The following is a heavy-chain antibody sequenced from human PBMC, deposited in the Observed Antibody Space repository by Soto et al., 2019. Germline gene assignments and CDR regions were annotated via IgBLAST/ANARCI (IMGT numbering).Heavy chain of an antibody. D-gene: IGHD2-8*02. V-gene: IGHV3-30-3*01. CDR1: GFTFSSYA. CDR2: ISYDGSNK. CDR3: ARERPGGVWDY. J-gene: IGHJ4*02. Sequence: GGSLRLSCGASGFTFSSYAMHWVRQAPGKGLEWVAVISYDGSNKYYADSVKGRFTISRDNSKNTLYLQMNSLRAEDTAVYYCARERPGGVWDYWGQGTLVTVSS.